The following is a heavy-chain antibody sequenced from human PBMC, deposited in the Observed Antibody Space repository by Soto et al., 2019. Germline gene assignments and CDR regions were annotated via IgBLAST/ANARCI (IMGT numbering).Heavy chain of an antibody. CDR2: IGSSSNYI. D-gene: IGHD3-10*02. CDR1: GFTFSIYT. J-gene: IGHJ3*01. Sequence: EVQLVESGGGLVKPGGSLRLSCAASGFTFSIYTMTWVRQAPGKGLEWVSSIGSSSNYIYYADSLKGRFTVSRDNAKNSLYLQMDSLRAEDTAVYYCTREAHFYGRSDVFDLWGHGTMVTVSS. V-gene: IGHV3-21*01. CDR3: TREAHFYGRSDVFDL.